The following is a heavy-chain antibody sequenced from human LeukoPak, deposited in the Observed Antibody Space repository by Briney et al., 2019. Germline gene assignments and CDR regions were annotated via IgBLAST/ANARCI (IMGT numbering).Heavy chain of an antibody. Sequence: PRGSLRLSCAASGFTFDDYAMHWVRQAPGKGLEWVSGISWNSGSIGYADSVKGRFTISRDNAKNSLYLQMNSLRAEDTALYYCAKDIWAGDCSSTSCSSVFDYWGQGTLVTVSS. CDR1: GFTFDDYA. D-gene: IGHD2-2*01. CDR3: AKDIWAGDCSSTSCSSVFDY. J-gene: IGHJ4*02. CDR2: ISWNSGSI. V-gene: IGHV3-9*01.